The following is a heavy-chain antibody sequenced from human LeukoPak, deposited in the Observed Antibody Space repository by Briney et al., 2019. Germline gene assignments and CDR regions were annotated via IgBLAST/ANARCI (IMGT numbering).Heavy chain of an antibody. D-gene: IGHD3-10*01. CDR2: IYITGSN. Sequence: SETLSLTCTVSGASINNYYWSWIRQPAGKGLEWIGRIYITGSNIYNPSFKSRVTMSVDTSKNQFSLTLSSVTAADTAVYYCARDRGVPCPGFDYWGQGTLVTVSS. J-gene: IGHJ4*02. V-gene: IGHV4-4*07. CDR1: GASINNYY. CDR3: ARDRGVPCPGFDY.